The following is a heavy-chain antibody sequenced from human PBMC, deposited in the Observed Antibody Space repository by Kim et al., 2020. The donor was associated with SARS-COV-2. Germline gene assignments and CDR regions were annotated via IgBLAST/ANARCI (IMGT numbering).Heavy chain of an antibody. Sequence: GGSLRLSCAASGFFISGFDMAWIRQAPGKGLEWVSYISSGSTYKYYAHSVKGRFTISRDNAQNSLYLQMDSLRAEDTAVYYCARDGRSGYYPDFWGQGKLLTVST. V-gene: IGHV3-11*05. D-gene: IGHD3-3*01. CDR2: ISSGSTYK. CDR1: GFFISGFD. CDR3: ARDGRSGYYPDF. J-gene: IGHJ4*02.